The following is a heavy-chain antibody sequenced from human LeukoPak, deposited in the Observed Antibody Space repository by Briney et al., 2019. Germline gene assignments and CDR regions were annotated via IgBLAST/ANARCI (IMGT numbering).Heavy chain of an antibody. CDR3: ARSMYGTAFGY. Sequence: GGSLRLSCAASGFTFSSYGMSWVRQAPGKGLEWVSAISGSGGSTYYADSVKGRFTISRDNAKNSLYLQMNSLRAEDTALYYCARSMYGTAFGYWGQGTLVTVSS. J-gene: IGHJ4*02. CDR2: ISGSGGST. V-gene: IGHV3-23*01. D-gene: IGHD3-10*02. CDR1: GFTFSSYG.